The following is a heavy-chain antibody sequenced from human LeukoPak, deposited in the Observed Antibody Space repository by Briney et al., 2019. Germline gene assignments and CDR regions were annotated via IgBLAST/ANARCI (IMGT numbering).Heavy chain of an antibody. CDR1: GFTFSSYG. D-gene: IGHD1-26*01. CDR2: ISGSGGTT. V-gene: IGHV3-23*01. Sequence: GGSLRLSCAASGFTFSSYGMSWVRQAPGKGLEWVSGISGSGGTTYYADSVKGRFTISRDNVKNSLFLQMNSLRAEDTAAYYCARLHSAIYYGDAFDIWGQGTMVIVSS. CDR3: ARLHSAIYYGDAFDI. J-gene: IGHJ3*02.